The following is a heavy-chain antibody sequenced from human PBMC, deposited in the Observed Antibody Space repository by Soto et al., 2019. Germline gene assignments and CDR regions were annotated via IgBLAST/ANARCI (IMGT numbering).Heavy chain of an antibody. D-gene: IGHD3-10*01. CDR2: MYNDGTT. V-gene: IGHV3-53*01. Sequence: LLLACVASGLPVAGSYMAWVRQDPGKGLEWDSAMYNDGTTYYSQSVEGRFTISRDTSKNTLYHQMDRLRDEDTAVYYCVRPLPSGQTHARDVWGQGTTVTVSS. CDR1: GLPVAGSY. J-gene: IGHJ6*02. CDR3: VRPLPSGQTHARDV.